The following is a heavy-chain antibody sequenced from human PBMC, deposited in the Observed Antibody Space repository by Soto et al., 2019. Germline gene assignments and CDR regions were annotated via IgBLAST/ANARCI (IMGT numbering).Heavy chain of an antibody. CDR2: INXXXXXT. J-gene: IGHJ3*02. CDR3: ARANSDAFDI. Sequence: PGGSRRLSCAASGFTFSSYWMHWVRQAPGKGLVXVSXINXXXXXTXXADSVKGRFTISRDNAKNTLYLQMNSLRAEDTAVYYCARANSDAFDIWGQGTMVTASS. V-gene: IGHV3-74*01. D-gene: IGHD6-13*01. CDR1: GFTFSSYW.